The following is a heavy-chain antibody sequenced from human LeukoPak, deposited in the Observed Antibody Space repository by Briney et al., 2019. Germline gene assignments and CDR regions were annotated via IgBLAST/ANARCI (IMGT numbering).Heavy chain of an antibody. CDR1: GFTFSSYG. V-gene: IGHV3-23*01. CDR3: AKDRLDIVVVPAARMGWFDP. J-gene: IGHJ5*02. D-gene: IGHD2-2*03. Sequence: PGRSLRLSCAASGFTFSSYGMHWVRQAPGKGLEWVSAISGSGGSTYYADSVKGRFTISRDNSKNTLYLQMNSLRAEDTAVYYCAKDRLDIVVVPAARMGWFDPWGQGTLVTVSS. CDR2: ISGSGGST.